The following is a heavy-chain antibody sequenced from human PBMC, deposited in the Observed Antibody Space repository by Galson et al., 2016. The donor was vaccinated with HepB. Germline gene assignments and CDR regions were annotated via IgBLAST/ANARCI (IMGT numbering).Heavy chain of an antibody. CDR1: GGTISSYDLY. CDR3: AREFTY. J-gene: IGHJ4*02. V-gene: IGHV4-61*02. Sequence: TLSLTCSFSGGTISSYDLYWSWIRQPAGKGLEWIGRIYASGIAHYNPSLKSRVSMSIVTSKDQVSLKLTSVTAADTAVYYCAREFTYWGQGTLVTVSS. CDR2: IYASGIA.